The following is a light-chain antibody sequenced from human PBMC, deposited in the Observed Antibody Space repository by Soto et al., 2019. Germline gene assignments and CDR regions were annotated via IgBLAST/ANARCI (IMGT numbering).Light chain of an antibody. J-gene: IGLJ1*01. Sequence: QSALTQPASVSGSPGQSITISCTGTSSDVGGYNYVSWYQHHPGKAPKLMIYDVTNRPSGVSNRFSGSKSGNTASLTISGLQAEDEADYYCSSYTSSSTLYVFGTGTNLTVL. V-gene: IGLV2-14*03. CDR1: SSDVGGYNY. CDR3: SSYTSSSTLYV. CDR2: DVT.